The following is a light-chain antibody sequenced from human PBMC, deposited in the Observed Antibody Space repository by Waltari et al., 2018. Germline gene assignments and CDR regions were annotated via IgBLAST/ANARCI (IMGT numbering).Light chain of an antibody. CDR3: AAWDDSLSGVV. J-gene: IGLJ2*01. V-gene: IGLV1-47*01. Sequence: QSVLTQPPSASGTPGRRVTISCSGRSPNIGSNYVYWYQQLPGTAPKLLIYRSQHRPSGVPDRFSCSKSGTSASLAISGLRSEDGAEYYCAAWDDSLSGVVFGGGTKLTVL. CDR1: SPNIGSNY. CDR2: RSQ.